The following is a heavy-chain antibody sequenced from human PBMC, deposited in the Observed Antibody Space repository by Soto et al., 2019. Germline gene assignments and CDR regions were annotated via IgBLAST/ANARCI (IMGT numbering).Heavy chain of an antibody. CDR1: GYTFSDYG. CDR2: VSTYNTNT. J-gene: IGHJ4*02. V-gene: IGHV1-18*01. Sequence: VSVKVSCKTSGYTFSDYGLAWLRQTPGQRPEWMGWVSTYNTNTHYAQKFQGRVTMTTDTSTTTTSMELRSLRSDDTAVYYCARERNTDSSAYYAYADWSQGTLVTLSS. CDR3: ARERNTDSSAYYAYAD. D-gene: IGHD3-22*01.